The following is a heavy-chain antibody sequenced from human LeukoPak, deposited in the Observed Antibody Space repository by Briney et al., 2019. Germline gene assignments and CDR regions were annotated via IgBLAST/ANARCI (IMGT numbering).Heavy chain of an antibody. J-gene: IGHJ3*02. CDR3: AKDSGGSYYYNAFDI. CDR2: ISWNSGSI. CDR1: GFTFDDYA. D-gene: IGHD1-26*01. V-gene: IGHV3-9*03. Sequence: GGSLRLSCAASGFTFDDYAMHWVRQAPGKGLEWASGISWNSGSIGYADSVKGRFTISRDNAKNSLYLQMNSLRAEDMALYYCAKDSGGSYYYNAFDIWGQGTMVTVSS.